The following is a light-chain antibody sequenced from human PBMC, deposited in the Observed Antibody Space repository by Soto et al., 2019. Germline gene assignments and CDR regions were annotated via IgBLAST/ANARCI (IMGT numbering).Light chain of an antibody. V-gene: IGKV3-15*01. CDR3: QQYNNWPPEIT. J-gene: IGKJ5*01. CDR2: GAS. Sequence: EIVMTQSPATLSVSPGERATLSCRASQSVSSNLAWYQQKPGQAPRRLIYGASTRATGIPARFSGSGSGTEFTLTISSLQSEDFAVYYCQQYNNWPPEITFGQGTRLEIK. CDR1: QSVSSN.